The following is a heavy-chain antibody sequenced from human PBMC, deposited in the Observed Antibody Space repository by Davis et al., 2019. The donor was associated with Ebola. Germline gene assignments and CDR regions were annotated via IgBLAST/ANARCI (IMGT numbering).Heavy chain of an antibody. CDR1: GYTFKNYA. J-gene: IGHJ3*02. V-gene: IGHV1-18*01. Sequence: AASVKVSCKASGYTFKNYAISWVRQAPGQGLEWMGWISAYNGNTNYAQILQGRVTMTTDTSTGTAYMELRSLRSDDTAVYFCARTRIVGTTTTASDIWGQGTLVTVSS. CDR3: ARTRIVGTTTTASDI. CDR2: ISAYNGNT. D-gene: IGHD1-26*01.